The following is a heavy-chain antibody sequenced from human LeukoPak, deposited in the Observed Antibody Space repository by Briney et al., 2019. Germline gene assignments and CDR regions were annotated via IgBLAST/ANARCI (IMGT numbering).Heavy chain of an antibody. Sequence: SETLSLTCTVSGGSISSSRYYWGWIRQPPGKGLEWIGSIYYSGSTYYNPSLKSRVTISVDTSKNQFSLKLSSVTAADTAVYYCARDQATIILGYFDYWGQGTLVTVSS. CDR2: IYYSGST. CDR3: ARDQATIILGYFDY. CDR1: GGSISSSRYY. D-gene: IGHD1-26*01. J-gene: IGHJ4*02. V-gene: IGHV4-39*07.